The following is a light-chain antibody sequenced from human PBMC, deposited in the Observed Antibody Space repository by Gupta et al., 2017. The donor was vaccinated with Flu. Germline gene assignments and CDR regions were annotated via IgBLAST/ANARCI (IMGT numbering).Light chain of an antibody. CDR2: GAS. CDR1: QSVSSN. J-gene: IGKJ5*01. V-gene: IGKV3-15*01. CDR3: QHYNNWPIT. Sequence: EIVMTQSPGTLSVSPGESATLSCRASQSVSSNLARFQQKPGQAPRLLIYGASTRATGSPARFSGSGSGTEFTLTISSLQSEDFAVYYCQHYNNWPITFGQGTRLDIK.